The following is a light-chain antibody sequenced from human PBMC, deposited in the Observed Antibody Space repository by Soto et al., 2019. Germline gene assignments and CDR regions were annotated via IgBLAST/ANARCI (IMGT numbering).Light chain of an antibody. Sequence: EIVLTHSPGTLSLSPCERATLSCSASQSLSSSYLAWYQQKPGQAPRLLIYGASSRATGIPDRFSGSGSGTDFTLTISRLEPEDFAVYYCQQYGSSPLTFGQGTKVDIK. CDR1: QSLSSSY. J-gene: IGKJ1*01. CDR2: GAS. CDR3: QQYGSSPLT. V-gene: IGKV3-20*01.